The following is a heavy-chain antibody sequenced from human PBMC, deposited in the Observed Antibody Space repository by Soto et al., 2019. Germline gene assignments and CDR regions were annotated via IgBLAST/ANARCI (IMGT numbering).Heavy chain of an antibody. D-gene: IGHD3-9*01. J-gene: IGHJ6*02. Sequence: QVQLVQSGAEVKKPGASVKVSCKASGYTFTSYDINWVRQATGQGLEWMGWMNPNSGNTGYAQKFQGRVTMTRNTSISTAYMELSSLRSEGTAVYYCARALRYFDWYYGMDVWGQGTTVTVSS. V-gene: IGHV1-8*01. CDR2: MNPNSGNT. CDR3: ARALRYFDWYYGMDV. CDR1: GYTFTSYD.